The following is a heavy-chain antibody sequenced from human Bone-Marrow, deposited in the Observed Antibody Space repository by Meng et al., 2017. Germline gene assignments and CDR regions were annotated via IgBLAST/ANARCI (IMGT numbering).Heavy chain of an antibody. CDR2: ISSSGNTI. Sequence: GGSLRLSCAASGFTFDDYGMSRVRQAPGKGLEWVSYISSSGNTIYYADSVKGRFTISRDNAKNSLYLQMNSLRADDTAMYYCARDSLNWASELGTFYIWGQGPMVTVSS. V-gene: IGHV3-48*04. CDR1: GFTFDDYG. J-gene: IGHJ3*02. D-gene: IGHD7-27*01. CDR3: ARDSLNWASELGTFYI.